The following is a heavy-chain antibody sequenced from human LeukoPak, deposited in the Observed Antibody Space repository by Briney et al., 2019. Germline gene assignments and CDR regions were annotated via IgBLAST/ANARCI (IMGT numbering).Heavy chain of an antibody. J-gene: IGHJ4*02. V-gene: IGHV1-3*01. CDR3: ARAFPYDYGSTYYFDY. Sequence: ASVKVSCKASGYTFTSYAMHWVRQAPGQRLEWMGWINAGNGNTKYSQKFQGRVTITRDTSASTAYMELSSLRSEDTAVYYCARAFPYDYGSTYYFDYWGQGTLVTVSS. CDR2: INAGNGNT. CDR1: GYTFTSYA. D-gene: IGHD4-17*01.